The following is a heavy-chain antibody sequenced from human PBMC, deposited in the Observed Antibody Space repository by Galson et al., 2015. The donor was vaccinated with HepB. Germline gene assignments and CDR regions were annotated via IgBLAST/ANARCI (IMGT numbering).Heavy chain of an antibody. D-gene: IGHD4-11*01. CDR1: GFTFSSYS. CDR2: ISSSSSTI. V-gene: IGHV3-48*02. CDR3: ARLIDGGYYSNYEGFDY. Sequence: SLRLSCAASGFTFSSYSMNWVRQAPGKGLEWVSYISSSSSTIYYADSVKGRFTISRDNAKNSLYLQMNSLRDEDTAVYYCARLIDGGYYSNYEGFDYWGQGTLVTVSS. J-gene: IGHJ4*02.